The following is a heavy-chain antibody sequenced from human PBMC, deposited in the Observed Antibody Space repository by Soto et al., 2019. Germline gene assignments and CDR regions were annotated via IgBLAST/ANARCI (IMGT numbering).Heavy chain of an antibody. CDR3: ARDSDCYGSGSSSASFDY. V-gene: IGHV1-2*04. D-gene: IGHD3-10*01. J-gene: IGHJ4*02. CDR2: INPNSGGT. Sequence: QVQLVQSGAEVKKPGASVKVSCKASGYTFTGYYMHWVRQAPGQGLEGMGWINPNSGGTNYAPKFQGWVTMTRDTSISTAYMELSRLRSEDTAVYYCARDSDCYGSGSSSASFDYWGQGTLVTVSS. CDR1: GYTFTGYY.